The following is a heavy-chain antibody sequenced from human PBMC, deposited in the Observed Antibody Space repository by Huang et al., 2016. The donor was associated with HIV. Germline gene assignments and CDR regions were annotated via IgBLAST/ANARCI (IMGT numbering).Heavy chain of an antibody. CDR3: ARLRIRDYSGSDAFLI. CDR2: SYSGADDS. J-gene: IGHJ3*02. V-gene: IGHV5-51*01. Sequence: VQLVQSGAEVNKPGESLQISCQASGNTFSDYWNCLVRQMSGKGLDVLGMSYSGADDSRYIPSCQVHFTFSADKSSSTAYLQWSSLGASDTAIYFCARLRIRDYSGSDAFLIWGQGTVVTVSS. CDR1: GNTFSDYW. D-gene: IGHD4-4*01.